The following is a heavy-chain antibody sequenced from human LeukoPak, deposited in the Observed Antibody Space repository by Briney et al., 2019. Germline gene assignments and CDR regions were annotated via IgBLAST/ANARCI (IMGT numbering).Heavy chain of an antibody. Sequence: GASVKVSCKTFGYTFTSNYMQWVRQAPGQGLEWVGWINPNNGGTYYAEKFQGRVTMTRDTSAYTVYMELSRLRSDDTAVYYCARDLWFGELLLFHYYGMDVWGQGTTVTVSS. V-gene: IGHV1-2*02. D-gene: IGHD3-10*01. CDR1: GYTFTSNY. CDR3: ARDLWFGELLLFHYYGMDV. J-gene: IGHJ6*02. CDR2: INPNNGGT.